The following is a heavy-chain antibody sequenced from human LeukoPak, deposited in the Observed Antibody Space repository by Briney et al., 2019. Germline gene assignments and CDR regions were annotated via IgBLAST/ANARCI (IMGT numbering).Heavy chain of an antibody. CDR2: ISYDGSNK. D-gene: IGHD2-21*01. V-gene: IGHV3-30-3*01. CDR3: ARDLRWVYYYGMDV. J-gene: IGHJ6*02. CDR1: RFTFSSYA. Sequence: GRSLRLSCAASRFTFSSYAMHWVRQAPGKGLEWVAVISYDGSNKYYADSVKGRFTISRDNSKNTLYLQMNSLRAEDTAVYYCARDLRWVYYYGMDVWGQGTTATVSS.